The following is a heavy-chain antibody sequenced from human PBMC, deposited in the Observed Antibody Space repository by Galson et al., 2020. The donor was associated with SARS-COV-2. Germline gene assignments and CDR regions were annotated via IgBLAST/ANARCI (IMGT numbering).Heavy chain of an antibody. CDR3: ARPILGSGLSNPFDI. J-gene: IGHJ3*02. Sequence: HGESLKISCQTSEYSFSTSWIGWVRQMPGKGLEWMGIIHPGDSETRYSPSFQGQITISVDKSISTAFLQWSSLKASDTAMYFCARPILGSGLSNPFDIWGQGTKVTVSS. D-gene: IGHD6-19*01. V-gene: IGHV5-51*01. CDR1: EYSFSTSW. CDR2: IHPGDSET.